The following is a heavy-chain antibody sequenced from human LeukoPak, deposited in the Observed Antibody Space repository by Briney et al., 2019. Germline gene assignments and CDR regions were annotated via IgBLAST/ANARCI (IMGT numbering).Heavy chain of an antibody. CDR3: ARQTNSCHDY. J-gene: IGHJ4*02. D-gene: IGHD2-2*01. Sequence: GGSLRLSCTASEFTLSGSHMHWVRQAAWKRLEWVGHIRRNYETAYGASVKGRFTISRDDSKNMAYLHMNSLRSEDTAFYFCARQTNSCHDYWGQGTLVTVSS. CDR2: IRRNYET. CDR1: EFTLSGSH. V-gene: IGHV3-73*01.